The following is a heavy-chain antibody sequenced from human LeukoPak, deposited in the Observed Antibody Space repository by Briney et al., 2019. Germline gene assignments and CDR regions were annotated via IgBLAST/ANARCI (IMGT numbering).Heavy chain of an antibody. CDR2: IYHSGST. CDR3: AREGRGSGWPYPGDY. J-gene: IGHJ4*02. CDR1: GYSISSGYY. V-gene: IGHV4-38-2*02. D-gene: IGHD6-19*01. Sequence: KPSETLSLTCTVSGYSISSGYYWGWIRQPPGKGLEWIGSIYHSGSTYYNPSLKSRVTISVDTSKNQFSLKLSSVTAADTAVYYCAREGRGSGWPYPGDYWGQGTLVTVSS.